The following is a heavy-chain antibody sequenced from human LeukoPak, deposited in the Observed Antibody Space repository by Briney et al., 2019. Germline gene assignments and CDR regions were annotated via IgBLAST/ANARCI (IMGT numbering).Heavy chain of an antibody. V-gene: IGHV4-34*01. D-gene: IGHD3-10*01. Sequence: SETLFLTCTVSGGSISSYYWSWIRQPPGKGLEWIGEINHSGSTNYNPSLKSRVTISVDTSKNQFSLKLSSVTAADTAVYYCATMVRGSNWFDPWGQGTLVTVSS. CDR2: INHSGST. CDR3: ATMVRGSNWFDP. J-gene: IGHJ5*02. CDR1: GGSISSYY.